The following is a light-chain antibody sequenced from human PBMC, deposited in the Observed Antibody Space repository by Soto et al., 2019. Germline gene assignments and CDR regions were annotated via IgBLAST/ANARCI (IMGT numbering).Light chain of an antibody. J-gene: IGKJ1*01. CDR1: QSIITY. CDR2: RAS. V-gene: IGKV1-39*01. CDR3: QQSYSSSPWT. Sequence: DIQMTQSPSSLSASVGDRVTISCRASQSIITYLNWYQQKPGTAPRLLIYRASSVKSGVPPRFSGSGSGRDFTLTISSLRPEDIATYFCQQSYSSSPWTFGQGTKVEV.